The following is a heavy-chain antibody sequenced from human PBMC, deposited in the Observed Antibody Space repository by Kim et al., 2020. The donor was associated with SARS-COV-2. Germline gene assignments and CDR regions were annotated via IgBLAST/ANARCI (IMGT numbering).Heavy chain of an antibody. Sequence: GGSLRLSCAASGFTFSSYAMSWVRQAPGKGLEWVSALSGSGGGTYYADSVKGRFTISRDNSKNTLYLQMNSLRAEDTAVYYCAKDRLRLPEDWYFDLWGRGTLVTVSS. CDR3: AKDRLRLPEDWYFDL. J-gene: IGHJ2*01. CDR2: LSGSGGGT. CDR1: GFTFSSYA. D-gene: IGHD4-17*01. V-gene: IGHV3-23*01.